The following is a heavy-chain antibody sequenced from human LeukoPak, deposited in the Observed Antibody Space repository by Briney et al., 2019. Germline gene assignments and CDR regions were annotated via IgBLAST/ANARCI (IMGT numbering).Heavy chain of an antibody. V-gene: IGHV1-18*01. J-gene: IGHJ4*02. CDR3: ARARPNLYYFDF. Sequence: TLQGRVTMTADTSTSTAYMELSSLTSDDTAVYYCARARPNLYYFDFWGQGTLVTVSS.